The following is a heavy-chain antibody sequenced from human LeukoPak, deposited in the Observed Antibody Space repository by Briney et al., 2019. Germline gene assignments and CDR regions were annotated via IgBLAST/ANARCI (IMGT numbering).Heavy chain of an antibody. Sequence: GGSLRLSCAASGFTVSSNYMSWVRQAPGKGLEWGSVIYSGGSTYYANSVKGRFTISRDNSKNTLYLQMNSLRAEDTAVYYCARDRHDSSGYQYWGQGTLVTVSS. J-gene: IGHJ4*02. V-gene: IGHV3-53*01. D-gene: IGHD3-22*01. CDR2: IYSGGST. CDR1: GFTVSSNY. CDR3: ARDRHDSSGYQY.